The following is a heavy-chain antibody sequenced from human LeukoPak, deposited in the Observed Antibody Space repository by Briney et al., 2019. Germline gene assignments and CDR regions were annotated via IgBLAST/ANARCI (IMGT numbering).Heavy chain of an antibody. Sequence: PSETLSLTCVVYGGSFSGYYWSWIRQPPGKGLEWIGEINHSGSTNYNPSLKSRVTISVDTSKNQFSLKLSSVTAADTAVYYCARGRIAVAGDFDYWGQGTLVTVSS. CDR2: INHSGST. J-gene: IGHJ4*02. CDR3: ARGRIAVAGDFDY. V-gene: IGHV4-34*01. D-gene: IGHD6-19*01. CDR1: GGSFSGYY.